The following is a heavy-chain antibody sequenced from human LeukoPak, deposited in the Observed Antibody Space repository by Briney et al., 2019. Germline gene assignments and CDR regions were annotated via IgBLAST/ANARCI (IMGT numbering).Heavy chain of an antibody. CDR1: GFTFDDYA. V-gene: IGHV3-9*01. Sequence: GGSLRLSCAASGFTFDDYAMHWVRQAPGKGLEWVSGISWNSGSIGYADSVKGRFTISRDNAKNSLYLQMNSLRAEDTALYYCAKVGGIAVAGPYYFDYWGQGTLVTVSS. D-gene: IGHD6-19*01. CDR3: AKVGGIAVAGPYYFDY. CDR2: ISWNSGSI. J-gene: IGHJ4*02.